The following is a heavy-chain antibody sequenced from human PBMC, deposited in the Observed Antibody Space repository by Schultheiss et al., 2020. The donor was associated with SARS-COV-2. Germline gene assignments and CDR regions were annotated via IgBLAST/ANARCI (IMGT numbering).Heavy chain of an antibody. CDR3: ARVIGYSGSFDY. CDR1: GGSISSYY. CDR2: IYYSGST. J-gene: IGHJ4*02. V-gene: IGHV4-59*12. D-gene: IGHD1-26*01. Sequence: SETLSLTCTVSGGSISSYYWSWIRQPPGKGLEWIGYIYYSGSTNYNPSLKRRVTISVDTSKNQFSLKLSSVTAADTAVYYCARVIGYSGSFDYWGQGTLVTVSS.